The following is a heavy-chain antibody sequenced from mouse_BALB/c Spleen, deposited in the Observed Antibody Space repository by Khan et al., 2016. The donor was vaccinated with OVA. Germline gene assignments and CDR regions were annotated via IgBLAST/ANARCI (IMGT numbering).Heavy chain of an antibody. CDR3: ASPTCFSYSLDY. Sequence: QIQLVQSGPELKKPGATVKISCKASGYTFTNYGMNWVKQSPGKALKWMGRINTYTGEPTYADDFKGRFAFSLDTSASTAYLQLNNLKNEDTATYFCASPTCFSYSLDYWGQGTSVTVSS. J-gene: IGHJ4*01. CDR2: INTYTGEP. CDR1: GYTFTNYG. V-gene: IGHV9-3-1*01.